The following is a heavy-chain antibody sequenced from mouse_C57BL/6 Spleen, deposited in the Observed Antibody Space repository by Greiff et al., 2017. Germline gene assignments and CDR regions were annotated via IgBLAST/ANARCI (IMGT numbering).Heavy chain of an antibody. Sequence: QVQLQQPGAELARPGASVKLSCKASGYTFTSYGISWVKQRTGQGLEWIGEIYPRSGNTYYNEKFKGKATLTADKSSSTAYMELRSLTSEDSAVYFCAGCYDYVPYWGQGTLVTVSA. V-gene: IGHV1-81*01. D-gene: IGHD2-4*01. CDR3: AGCYDYVPY. J-gene: IGHJ3*01. CDR2: IYPRSGNT. CDR1: GYTFTSYG.